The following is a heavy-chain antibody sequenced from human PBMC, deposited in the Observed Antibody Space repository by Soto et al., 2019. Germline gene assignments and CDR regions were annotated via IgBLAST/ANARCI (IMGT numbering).Heavy chain of an antibody. CDR3: ARGPLRNGFDP. Sequence: VKESWRVAVCTCTSYAMHWVRQAPGQRLEWMGWINAGNANTKYSQKFQGRVTITRDTSASTAYMELSSLRSEDTAVYYCARGPLRNGFDPWGQGTLVTVSS. CDR1: VCTCTSYA. CDR2: INAGNANT. V-gene: IGHV1-3*01. J-gene: IGHJ5*02.